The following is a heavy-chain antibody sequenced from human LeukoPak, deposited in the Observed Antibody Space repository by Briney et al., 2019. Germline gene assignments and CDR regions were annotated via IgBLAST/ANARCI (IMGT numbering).Heavy chain of an antibody. D-gene: IGHD3-22*01. Sequence: SSVNVSCKASGCTFSNYAISWLRQAPGQGLDWMGGIIPIFGTANYAQKFQGRVTITADESTSTAYMELSSLRSEDTAVYYCARERSSGITYYWGQGPLVTVSS. J-gene: IGHJ4*02. V-gene: IGHV1-69*13. CDR2: IIPIFGTA. CDR3: ARERSSGITYY. CDR1: GCTFSNYA.